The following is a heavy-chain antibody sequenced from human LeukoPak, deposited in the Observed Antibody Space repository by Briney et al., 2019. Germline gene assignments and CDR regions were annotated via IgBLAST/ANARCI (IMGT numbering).Heavy chain of an antibody. CDR2: ISYDGSNK. CDR3: ARDKSQGGSGWLASYFDY. D-gene: IGHD6-19*01. CDR1: GFTFSSYA. J-gene: IGHJ4*02. Sequence: GGSLRLSCAASGFTFSSYAMHWVRQAPGKRLEWVAGISYDGSNKYYADSVKGRFTISRDNSRNTLYLQMNSLRAEDTAVYYCARDKSQGGSGWLASYFDYWGQGTLVTVSS. V-gene: IGHV3-30*04.